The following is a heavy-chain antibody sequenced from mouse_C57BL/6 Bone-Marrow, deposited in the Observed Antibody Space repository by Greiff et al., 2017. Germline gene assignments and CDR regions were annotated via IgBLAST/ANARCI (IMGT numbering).Heavy chain of an antibody. CDR1: GYTFTSYW. CDR2: IHPNSGST. CDR3: HPFYGNYGAWFAY. V-gene: IGHV1-64*01. D-gene: IGHD2-1*01. Sequence: QVQLQQPGAELVKPGASVKLSCKASGYTFTSYWMHWVKQRPGQGLEWIGMIHPNSGSTNYNEKFKSKATLTVDKSSSTAYMQLSSLTSEDSAVYYCHPFYGNYGAWFAYWGQGTLVTVSA. J-gene: IGHJ3*01.